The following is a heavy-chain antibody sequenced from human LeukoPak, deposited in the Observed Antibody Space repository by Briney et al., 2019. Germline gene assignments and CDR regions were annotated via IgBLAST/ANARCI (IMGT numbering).Heavy chain of an antibody. D-gene: IGHD3-10*01. J-gene: IGHJ4*02. V-gene: IGHV1-2*02. CDR1: GYTITGYY. CDR3: ARGPRITMVQGVTLTFDY. CDR2: INPNSGGT. Sequence: ASVKVSCKASGYTITGYYMHWVRQAPGQGLEWMGWINPNSGGTNYAQKFQGRVTMTRDTSISTAYMELSRLRSDDTAVYYCARGPRITMVQGVTLTFDYWGQGTLVTVSS.